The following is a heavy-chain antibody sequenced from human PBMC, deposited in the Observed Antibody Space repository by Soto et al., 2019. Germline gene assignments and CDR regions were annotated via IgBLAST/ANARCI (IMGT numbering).Heavy chain of an antibody. D-gene: IGHD2-2*01. Sequence: SVKVSCKASGGTFSSYTISWVRQAPGQGLEWMGRIIPILGIANYAQKFQGRVTITADKSTSTAYMELSSLRSEDTAVYYCARGPIVVVPAAIPNDAFDIWGQGTMVTVSS. CDR3: ARGPIVVVPAAIPNDAFDI. J-gene: IGHJ3*02. CDR2: IIPILGIA. CDR1: GGTFSSYT. V-gene: IGHV1-69*02.